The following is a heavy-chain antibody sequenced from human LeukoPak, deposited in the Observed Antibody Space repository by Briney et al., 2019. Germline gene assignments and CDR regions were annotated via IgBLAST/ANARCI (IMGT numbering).Heavy chain of an antibody. CDR3: ARGLKWELSPGNAFDI. Sequence: ASVKVSCKTSGFTFTKHGISWVRQAPGQGLEWMGWISGYNGNANYAQKLQGRVTMTTDTSTSTAYMELRSLRSDDTAVYYCARGLKWELSPGNAFDIWGQGTMVTVSS. J-gene: IGHJ3*02. CDR2: ISGYNGNA. V-gene: IGHV1-18*01. CDR1: GFTFTKHG. D-gene: IGHD1-26*01.